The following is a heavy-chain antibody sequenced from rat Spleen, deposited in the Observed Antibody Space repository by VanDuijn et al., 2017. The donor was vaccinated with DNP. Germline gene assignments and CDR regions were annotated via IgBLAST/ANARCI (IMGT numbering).Heavy chain of an antibody. J-gene: IGHJ3*01. V-gene: IGHV5-31*01. CDR3: ARHDGSTDWFAY. CDR2: ISPSGGST. Sequence: EVQLVESGGGLVQPGRSLKLSCVASGFIFSNYWMTWIRQAPTKGLEWVASISPSGGSTYYRDSVKGRFTISRDNAKSTLYLQMDSLRSEDTATYYCARHDGSTDWFAYWGQGTLVTVSS. CDR1: GFIFSNYW. D-gene: IGHD1-12*02.